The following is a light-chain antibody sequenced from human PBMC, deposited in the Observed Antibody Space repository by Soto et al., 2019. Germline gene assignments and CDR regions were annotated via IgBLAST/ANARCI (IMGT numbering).Light chain of an antibody. J-gene: IGKJ1*01. CDR3: QQYDSYWT. V-gene: IGKV1-5*01. CDR2: DAS. Sequence: DIQLTQSPSTLSPSLAARVTVTCRASQSISRWLAWYQQKPGRAPKLLIYDASSLESGVPSRFSGSGSGTEFTLTISSLHPDDFATYYCQQYDSYWTFGQGTKVDIK. CDR1: QSISRW.